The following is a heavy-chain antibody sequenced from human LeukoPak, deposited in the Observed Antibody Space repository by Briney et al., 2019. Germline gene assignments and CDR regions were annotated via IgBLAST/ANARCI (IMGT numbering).Heavy chain of an antibody. CDR3: ARESGVLRYCSGGSCYPFDY. Sequence: ASVKVSCKASGYTFTGYYMHWVRQAPGQGLEWMGWINPNSGGTNYAQKFQGRVTMTRDTSISTAYMELSRLRSDDTAVYYCARESGVLRYCSGGSCYPFDYWGQGTLVTVSS. CDR1: GYTFTGYY. CDR2: INPNSGGT. V-gene: IGHV1-2*02. J-gene: IGHJ4*02. D-gene: IGHD2-15*01.